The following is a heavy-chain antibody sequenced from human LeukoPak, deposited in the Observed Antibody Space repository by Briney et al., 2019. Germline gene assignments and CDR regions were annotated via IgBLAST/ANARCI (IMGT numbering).Heavy chain of an antibody. D-gene: IGHD6-19*01. V-gene: IGHV4-4*07. Sequence: SETLSLTCTVSGGSFSIYYWSWIRQPAGKGLEWIGRIYTSGNTYYNHSLKSRVTMSVDTSKNQFSLNLSSVTAADTAVYYCARVFSVAGTFDYWGQGTLVTVSS. CDR2: IYTSGNT. J-gene: IGHJ4*02. CDR1: GGSFSIYY. CDR3: ARVFSVAGTFDY.